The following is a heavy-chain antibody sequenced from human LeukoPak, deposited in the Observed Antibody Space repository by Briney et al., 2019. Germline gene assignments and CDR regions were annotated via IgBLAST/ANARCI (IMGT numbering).Heavy chain of an antibody. J-gene: IGHJ4*02. Sequence: PSETLSLTCAVYGGSFSGYYWSWIRQPPGTGLEWIGEINHSGSTNYNPSLKSRVTISVDTSKNQFSLKLSSVTAADTAVYYCARGGYYDSSGYPLDYWGQGTLVTVSS. CDR2: INHSGST. V-gene: IGHV4-34*01. CDR3: ARGGYYDSSGYPLDY. CDR1: GGSFSGYY. D-gene: IGHD3-22*01.